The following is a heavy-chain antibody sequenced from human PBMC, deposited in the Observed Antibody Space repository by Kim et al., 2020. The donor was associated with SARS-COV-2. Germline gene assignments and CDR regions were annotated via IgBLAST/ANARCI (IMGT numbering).Heavy chain of an antibody. J-gene: IGHJ3*02. CDR1: GFTFSSYA. CDR2: ISYDGSNK. CDR3: ASNKYSSSWYVAFDI. Sequence: GGSLRLSCAASGFTFSSYAMHWVRQAPGKGLEWVAVISYDGSNKYYADSVKGRFTISRDNSKNTLYLQMNSLRAEDTAVYYCASNKYSSSWYVAFDIWGQGTMVTVSS. V-gene: IGHV3-30-3*01. D-gene: IGHD6-13*01.